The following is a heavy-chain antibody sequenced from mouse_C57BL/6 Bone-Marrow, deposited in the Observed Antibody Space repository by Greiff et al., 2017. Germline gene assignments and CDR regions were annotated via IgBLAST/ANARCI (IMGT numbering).Heavy chain of an antibody. CDR1: GYSITSDY. D-gene: IGHD2-4*01. V-gene: IGHV3-8*01. Sequence: DVQLQESGPGLAKPSQTLSLTCSVTGYSITSDYWNWIRKFPGNKLEYMGYISYSGSTYYNPSLKSRISITRDTSKNQYYLQLNSVTTEDTATYYCARYGGYDYDERPYFDYWGQGTTLTVSS. CDR3: ARYGGYDYDERPYFDY. CDR2: ISYSGST. J-gene: IGHJ2*01.